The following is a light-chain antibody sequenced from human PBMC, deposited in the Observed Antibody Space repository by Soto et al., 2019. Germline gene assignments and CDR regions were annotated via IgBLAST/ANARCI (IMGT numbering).Light chain of an antibody. V-gene: IGKV3D-15*01. CDR3: QQYNNWPPIT. J-gene: IGKJ5*01. CDR1: QSVTSN. Sequence: EIVLTQSPAPLAVSPGEVATLSCWSSQSVTSNLAWYQQKRGQAPRLLIYAASTRATGVPARFSGSGSGTEFTLTISSLQSEDFAVYYCQQYNNWPPITFGQGTRLEI. CDR2: AAS.